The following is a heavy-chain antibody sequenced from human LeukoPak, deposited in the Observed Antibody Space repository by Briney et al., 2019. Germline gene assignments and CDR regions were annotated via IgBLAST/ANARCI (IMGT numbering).Heavy chain of an antibody. CDR2: IYYSGST. CDR1: GGSFSGYY. J-gene: IGHJ4*02. Sequence: SETLSLTCAVYGGSFSGYYWSWIRQPPGKGLEWIGYIYYSGSTYYNPSLKSRVTISVDTSKNQFSLKLSSVTAADTAVYYCARAGMEYVDYWGQGTLVTVSS. D-gene: IGHD3-3*01. V-gene: IGHV4-34*09. CDR3: ARAGMEYVDY.